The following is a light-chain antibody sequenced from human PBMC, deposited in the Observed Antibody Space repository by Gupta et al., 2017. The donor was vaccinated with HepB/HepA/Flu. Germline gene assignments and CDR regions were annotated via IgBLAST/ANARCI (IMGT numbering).Light chain of an antibody. J-gene: IGLJ1*01. Sequence: QPVLAPPLSASLTPAQRVTISCSGRSSNIGSDNAYWYQQLPGPAPKLLIYHDNQRPSGIPDRFSGSKSGTTASLTISGLQAEDEADYYCDARDDSRNGYVFGGGTKLTVL. CDR3: DARDDSRNGYV. CDR2: HDN. CDR1: SSNIGSDN. V-gene: IGLV1-44*01.